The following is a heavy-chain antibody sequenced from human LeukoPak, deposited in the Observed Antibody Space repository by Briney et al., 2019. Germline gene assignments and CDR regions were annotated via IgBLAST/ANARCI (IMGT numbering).Heavy chain of an antibody. CDR2: ISYDGSNK. V-gene: IGHV3-30-3*01. CDR3: AREIHIAAAGTEYNWFDP. CDR1: GFTFSSYA. D-gene: IGHD6-13*01. J-gene: IGHJ5*02. Sequence: GGSLRLSCAASGFTFSSYAMHWVRQAPGKGLEWLAVISYDGSNKYYADSVKGRFTISRDNSKNTLYLQMNSLRAEDTAVYYCAREIHIAAAGTEYNWFDPWGQGTLVTVSS.